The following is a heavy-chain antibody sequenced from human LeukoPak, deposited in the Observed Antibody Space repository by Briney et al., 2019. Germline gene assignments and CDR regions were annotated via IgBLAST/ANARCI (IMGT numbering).Heavy chain of an antibody. CDR3: ATEKKGAYSSSAGGPFDV. CDR2: ISGLGGST. J-gene: IGHJ3*01. V-gene: IGHV3-23*01. D-gene: IGHD2-2*01. CDR1: GFTFSSNA. Sequence: GGSLRLSRAASGFTFSSNAMSWVRQAPGKGLEWVSAISGLGGSTYYADSVKGRFTVSRDNSKNTLYLQMNTLRAADTAVYYCATEKKGAYSSSAGGPFDVWGQGTMVTVSS.